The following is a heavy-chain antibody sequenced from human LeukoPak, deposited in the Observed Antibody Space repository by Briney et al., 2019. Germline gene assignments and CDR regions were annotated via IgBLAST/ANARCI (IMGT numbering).Heavy chain of an antibody. CDR2: INPNSGGP. D-gene: IGHD6-13*01. V-gene: IGHV1-2*02. Sequence: GASVKVSCKASGYTFTGYYMHWVRQAPGQGLEWMGWINPNSGGPNNAQKFQGRVTMTRDTSISTAYMELSRLRSDDTAVYYCARSRTIGYSSSWYDPLRDYYYYYMDVWGKGTTVTISS. CDR1: GYTFTGYY. CDR3: ARSRTIGYSSSWYDPLRDYYYYYMDV. J-gene: IGHJ6*03.